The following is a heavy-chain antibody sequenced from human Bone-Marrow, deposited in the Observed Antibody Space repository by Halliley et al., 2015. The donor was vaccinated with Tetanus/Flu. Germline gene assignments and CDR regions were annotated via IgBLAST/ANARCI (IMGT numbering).Heavy chain of an antibody. V-gene: IGHV4-59*02. CDR1: GGSVSSDY. Sequence: TLSLTCTVSGGSVSSDYWSWIRQSPGRGLEWIGDIFYSGIANYNPSLKSRVTTSVDTSDNVFTLNLTSVTAADTAVYYCARNLQGSGYYYREDAFDIWGQGTVVTVSS. J-gene: IGHJ3*02. CDR3: ARNLQGSGYYYREDAFDI. CDR2: IFYSGIA. D-gene: IGHD3-22*01.